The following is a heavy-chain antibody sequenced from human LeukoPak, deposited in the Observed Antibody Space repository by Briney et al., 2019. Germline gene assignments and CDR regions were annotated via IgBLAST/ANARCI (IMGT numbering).Heavy chain of an antibody. CDR3: AKELRYCSSTSCSYYYYGMDV. CDR2: LSWNSGSI. J-gene: IGHJ6*02. V-gene: IGHV3-9*01. CDR1: GFTFDDFA. D-gene: IGHD2-2*01. Sequence: GRSLRLSCAASGFTFDDFAMHWVRQAPGKGLEWVSGLSWNSGSIGYADSVKGRFTISRDNAKNSLYLQMNSLRAEDTALYYCAKELRYCSSTSCSYYYYGMDVWGQGTTVTVSS.